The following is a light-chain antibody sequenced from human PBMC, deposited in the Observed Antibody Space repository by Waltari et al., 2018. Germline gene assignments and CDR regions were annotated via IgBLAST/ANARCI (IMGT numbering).Light chain of an antibody. CDR2: EGS. Sequence: QSALTQPPSASGSPGQSVTISCTGTSSDVGGYNYVSWYQQHPGKAPTLIIYEGSKRPCGVPVRFSGSKSGNTASLTVSGLRAEDEADYYCSSYAGNNNVVFGGGTKLTVL. CDR3: SSYAGNNNVV. CDR1: SSDVGGYNY. J-gene: IGLJ2*01. V-gene: IGLV2-8*01.